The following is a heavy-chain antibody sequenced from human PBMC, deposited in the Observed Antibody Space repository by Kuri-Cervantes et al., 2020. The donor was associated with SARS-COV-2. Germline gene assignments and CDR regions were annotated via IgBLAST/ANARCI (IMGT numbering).Heavy chain of an antibody. D-gene: IGHD3-16*01. CDR1: GFTFSSYW. V-gene: IGHV3-66*01. CDR3: ARDLGEGPTGY. J-gene: IGHJ4*02. CDR2: IYSGGST. Sequence: GESLKISCAASGFTFSSYWMHWVRQAPGKGLEWVSVIYSGGSTYYADSVKGRFTISRDNSKNTLYLQMNSLRAEDTAVYYCARDLGEGPTGYWGQGTLVTVSS.